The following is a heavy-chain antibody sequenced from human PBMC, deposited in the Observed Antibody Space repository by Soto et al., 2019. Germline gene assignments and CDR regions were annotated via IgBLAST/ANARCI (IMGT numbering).Heavy chain of an antibody. V-gene: IGHV4-4*07. CDR3: VRASMPKAHFDS. CDR2: MHTSGST. CDR1: GGSIRGYY. D-gene: IGHD2-2*01. J-gene: IGHJ4*02. Sequence: QMQLQESGPGLVKPSETLSLTCTVSGGSIRGYYWSWIRKSAGMRLEWIGRMHTSGSTNYNPSLKSRVTISVDMSKNQISLKLTSVTAADTALYYCVRASMPKAHFDSWGQGTLVTVSS.